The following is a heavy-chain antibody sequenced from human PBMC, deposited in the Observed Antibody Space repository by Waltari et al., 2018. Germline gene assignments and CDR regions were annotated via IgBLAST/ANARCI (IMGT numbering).Heavy chain of an antibody. J-gene: IGHJ3*02. CDR2: IYYSGST. CDR1: GGSISSSSYY. V-gene: IGHV4-39*07. Sequence: QLQLQESGPGLVKPSETLSLTCTVSGGSISSSSYYWGWIRQPPGKGLEWIGSIYYSGSTYYNPSLKSRVTISVDTSKNQFSLKLSSVTAADTAVYYCARAEGRGDYGDYFGAFDIWGQGTMVTVSS. CDR3: ARAEGRGDYGDYFGAFDI. D-gene: IGHD4-17*01.